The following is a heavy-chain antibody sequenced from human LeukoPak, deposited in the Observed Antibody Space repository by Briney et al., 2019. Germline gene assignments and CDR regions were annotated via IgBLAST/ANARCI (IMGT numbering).Heavy chain of an antibody. CDR1: GYTLTELS. Sequence: ASVKVSCKVSGYTLTELSMHWVRQAPGKGLEWMGGFDPEDGETIYAQKFQGRVTITRDTSASTAYMELSSLRSEDTAVYYCASEMGATYDYWGQGTLVTVSS. CDR2: FDPEDGET. D-gene: IGHD1-26*01. V-gene: IGHV1-24*01. J-gene: IGHJ4*02. CDR3: ASEMGATYDY.